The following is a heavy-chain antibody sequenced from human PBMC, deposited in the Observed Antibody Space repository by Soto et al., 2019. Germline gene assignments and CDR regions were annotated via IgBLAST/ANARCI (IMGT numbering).Heavy chain of an antibody. V-gene: IGHV4-31*03. D-gene: IGHD2-8*01. Sequence: SETLSLTCTVSGGSISSGGYYWSWIRQHPGKGLEWIGYIYYSGSTYYNPSLKSRVTISVDTSKNQFSLKLSSLTAADTAVYYCARGGCTNGVCSIPVYGMDVWGQGTTVTVSS. J-gene: IGHJ6*02. CDR1: GGSISSGGYY. CDR3: ARGGCTNGVCSIPVYGMDV. CDR2: IYYSGST.